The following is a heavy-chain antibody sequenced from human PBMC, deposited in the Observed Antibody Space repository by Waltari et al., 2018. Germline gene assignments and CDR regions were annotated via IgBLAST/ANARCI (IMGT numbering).Heavy chain of an antibody. CDR3: TTDGEAYYDSSGYYGSFDY. D-gene: IGHD3-22*01. CDR2: IKSKTDGGIT. J-gene: IGHJ4*02. Sequence: EVQLVESGGGLVKPGGSLRLSCAASGFTFSNAWMSWVRQAPGKGLEWVGRIKSKTDGGITDDAAPVKGRFTISRADSKNTLYLQINSLKTEDTAVYYCTTDGEAYYDSSGYYGSFDYWGQGTLVTVSS. CDR1: GFTFSNAW. V-gene: IGHV3-15*01.